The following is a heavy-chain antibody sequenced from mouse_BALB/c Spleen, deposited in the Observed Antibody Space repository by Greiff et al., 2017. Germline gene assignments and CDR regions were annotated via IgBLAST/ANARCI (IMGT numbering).Heavy chain of an antibody. J-gene: IGHJ3*01. CDR2: ISYSGST. Sequence: EVKLLESGPGLVKPSQSLSLTCTVTGYSITSDYAWNWIRQFPGNKLEWMGYISYSGSTSYNPSLKSRISITRDTSKNQFFLQLNSVTTEDTATYYCARVEKPFAYWGQGTLVTVSA. CDR3: ARVEKPFAY. CDR1: GYSITSDYA. V-gene: IGHV3-2*02.